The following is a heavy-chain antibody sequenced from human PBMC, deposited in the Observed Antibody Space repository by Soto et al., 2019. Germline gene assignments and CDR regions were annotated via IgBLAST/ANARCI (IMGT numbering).Heavy chain of an antibody. Sequence: LRLSCAASGFTFSNAWMSWVRQAPGKGLEWVGRIKSKTDGGTTDYAAPVKGRFTISRDDSKNTLYLQMNSLKTEDTAVYYCTTVYNAGNSGRCGYWGQGTLVTVSS. CDR3: TTVYNAGNSGRCGY. V-gene: IGHV3-15*01. J-gene: IGHJ4*02. CDR1: GFTFSNAW. CDR2: IKSKTDGGTT. D-gene: IGHD6-13*01.